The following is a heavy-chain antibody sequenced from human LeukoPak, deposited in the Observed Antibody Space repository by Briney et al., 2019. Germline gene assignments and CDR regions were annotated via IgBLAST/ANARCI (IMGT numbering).Heavy chain of an antibody. CDR1: GYTFTSYG. J-gene: IGHJ3*02. CDR2: ISAYNGNT. V-gene: IGHV1-18*01. CDR3: ARDAYDYVWGSYRSRGAFDN. Sequence: ASVKVSCKASGYTFTSYGISWVRQAPGQGLEWMGWISAYNGNTNYAQKLQGRVTMTTDTSTSTAYMELRSLRSDDTAVYYCARDAYDYVWGSYRSRGAFDNWGQGTMVTVSS. D-gene: IGHD3-16*02.